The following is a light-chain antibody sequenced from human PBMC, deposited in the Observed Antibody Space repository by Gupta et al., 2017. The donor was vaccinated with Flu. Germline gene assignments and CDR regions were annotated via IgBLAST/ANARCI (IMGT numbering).Light chain of an antibody. CDR2: DND. V-gene: IGLV1-51*01. Sequence: QSVLTQPPSVSAAPGQKVTISCSGSSSNIGGYDVSWYPQLPGTAPKLLIYDNDKRPSGIPDRFSGSRSGTSATLGITGLQTGDEADYYCAVWDTSLTGGVFGGGTKLTVL. CDR1: SSNIGGYD. J-gene: IGLJ2*01. CDR3: AVWDTSLTGGV.